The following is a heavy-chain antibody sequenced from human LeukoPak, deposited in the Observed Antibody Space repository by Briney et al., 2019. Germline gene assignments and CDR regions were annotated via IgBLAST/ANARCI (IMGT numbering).Heavy chain of an antibody. CDR3: AKGDCSSTSCHYYYYGMDV. D-gene: IGHD2-2*01. Sequence: GASLRLSCAASGFTFSSYAMSWVRQAPGKGLEWVSAISGSGGSTYYADSVKGRFTISRDNSKNTLYLQMNSLRAEDTAVYYCAKGDCSSTSCHYYYYGMDVWGQGTTVTVS. CDR2: ISGSGGST. CDR1: GFTFSSYA. J-gene: IGHJ6*02. V-gene: IGHV3-23*01.